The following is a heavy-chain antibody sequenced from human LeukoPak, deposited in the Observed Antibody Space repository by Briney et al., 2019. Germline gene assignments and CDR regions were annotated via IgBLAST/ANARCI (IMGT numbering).Heavy chain of an antibody. CDR1: GYTFTSYD. Sequence: ASVKVSCKASGYTFTSYDINWVRQATGQGLAWMGWISAYNGNTNYAQKLQGRVTMTTDTSTSTAHMELRSLRSDDTAVYYCAKTSGYSGYDSYLTYDYWGQGTLVTVSS. D-gene: IGHD5-12*01. V-gene: IGHV1-18*01. CDR3: AKTSGYSGYDSYLTYDY. J-gene: IGHJ4*02. CDR2: ISAYNGNT.